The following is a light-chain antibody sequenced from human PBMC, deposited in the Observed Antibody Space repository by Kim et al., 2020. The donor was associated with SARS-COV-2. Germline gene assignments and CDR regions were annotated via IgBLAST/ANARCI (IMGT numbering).Light chain of an antibody. CDR1: QSVGNNY. CDR3: QQYAWAPLN. Sequence: IVLTQSPGTLSLSPGERATLSCRASQSVGNNYLAWYQQKPGRSPTLLIYNASSRVTGVADRFAGSGSGTDFPLTVSRLEPEDFAVYYCQQYAWAPLNFGGGTKVDIK. J-gene: IGKJ4*01. V-gene: IGKV3-20*01. CDR2: NAS.